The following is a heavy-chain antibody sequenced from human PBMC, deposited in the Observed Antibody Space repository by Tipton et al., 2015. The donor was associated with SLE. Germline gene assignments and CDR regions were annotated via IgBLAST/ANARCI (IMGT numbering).Heavy chain of an antibody. D-gene: IGHD3-10*01. CDR2: INHSGST. V-gene: IGHV4-34*01. J-gene: IGHJ4*02. Sequence: TLSLTCAVYGGSFSGYYWSRIRQPPGKGLEWIGEINHSGSTNYNPSLKSRVTISVDTSKNQFSLKLSHVTAADTAVYYCASLRTEYYYGSRADYWGQGTLVTVSS. CDR1: GGSFSGYY. CDR3: ASLRTEYYYGSRADY.